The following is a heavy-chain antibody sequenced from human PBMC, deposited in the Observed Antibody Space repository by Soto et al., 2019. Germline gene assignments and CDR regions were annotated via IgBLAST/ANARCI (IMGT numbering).Heavy chain of an antibody. V-gene: IGHV3-48*01. D-gene: IGHD5-12*01. CDR1: GLTLSSYS. CDR3: ARERYGGYPSLDY. Sequence: EVELVESGGGLVQPGGSLRLSCAASGLTLSSYSLNWVRQAPGEGLEWVSYISGSGTATYFADSVKGRFTISRDNAQNSLYLQMNSLRAEDTAVYYCARERYGGYPSLDYWGQGTLVTVTS. J-gene: IGHJ4*02. CDR2: ISGSGTAT.